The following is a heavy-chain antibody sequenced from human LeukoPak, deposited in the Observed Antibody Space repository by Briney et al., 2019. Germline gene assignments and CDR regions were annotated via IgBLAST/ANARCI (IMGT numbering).Heavy chain of an antibody. CDR3: ASDYGGDY. D-gene: IGHD4-23*01. J-gene: IGHJ4*02. CDR1: GFTFSSYS. V-gene: IGHV3-21*01. CDR2: ISSSSSDI. Sequence: GGSLRLSCAASGFTFSSYSMNWVRQAPGKGLEWVSSISSSSSDIYYADSVKGRFTISRDHAKNSLYLQMNSLRAEDTAVYYCASDYGGDYWGQGTRVTVSS.